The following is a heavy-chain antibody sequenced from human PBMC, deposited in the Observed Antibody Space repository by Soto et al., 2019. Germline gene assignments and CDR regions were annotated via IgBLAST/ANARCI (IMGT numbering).Heavy chain of an antibody. CDR2: ISSSGSTI. V-gene: IGHV3-48*03. CDR3: ARDPPLTWLHAFDI. Sequence: PGGSLRLSCAASGFTFSSYEMNWVRQAPGKGLEWVSYISSSGSTIYYADSVKGRFTISRDNAKNSLYLQMNSLRAEDTAVYYCARDPPLTWLHAFDIWGQGTMVTVSS. CDR1: GFTFSSYE. D-gene: IGHD5-18*01. J-gene: IGHJ3*02.